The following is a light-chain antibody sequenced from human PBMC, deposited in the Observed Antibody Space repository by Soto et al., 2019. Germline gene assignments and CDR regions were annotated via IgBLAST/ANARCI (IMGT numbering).Light chain of an antibody. Sequence: DIQMTQSPSTLSASVGDRVTITCRASQSISSWLAWYQQKPGKAPTLLIYKASTLESGVPSRFSGSGSGTEVIITISSMQADDYVTYYYQQYNSNPITFGQGTQLEIK. CDR3: QQYNSNPIT. V-gene: IGKV1-5*03. J-gene: IGKJ5*01. CDR2: KAS. CDR1: QSISSW.